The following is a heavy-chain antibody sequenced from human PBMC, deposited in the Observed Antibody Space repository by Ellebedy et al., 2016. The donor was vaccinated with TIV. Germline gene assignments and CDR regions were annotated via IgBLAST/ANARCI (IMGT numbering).Heavy chain of an antibody. CDR1: GFTFSAYS. CDR2: ISTGSSTI. Sequence: GGSLRLSCAVSGFTFSAYSMNWVRQAPGKGLEWVSYISTGSSTIYYADSVKGRFTFSRDNAKNSLYLQMNSLRAEDTAVYYCARDASVYGDSVYWYFDLWGRGTLVGVSS. J-gene: IGHJ2*01. CDR3: ARDASVYGDSVYWYFDL. D-gene: IGHD4-17*01. V-gene: IGHV3-48*04.